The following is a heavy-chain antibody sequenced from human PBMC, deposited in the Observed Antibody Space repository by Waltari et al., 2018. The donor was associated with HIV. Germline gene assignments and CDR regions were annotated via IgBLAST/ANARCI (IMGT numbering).Heavy chain of an antibody. J-gene: IGHJ4*02. Sequence: QVQLQQWGAGLLKPSETLSLTCAVYGGSFSGYYWSWIRQPPGKGLAWIGEINHSGSTTYTPSLKSRVTISVDTSKNQFSLKLSSVTAADTAVYYCARGQDYDFWSGYYYDYWGQGTLVTVSS. CDR3: ARGQDYDFWSGYYYDY. D-gene: IGHD3-3*01. CDR1: GGSFSGYY. V-gene: IGHV4-34*01. CDR2: INHSGST.